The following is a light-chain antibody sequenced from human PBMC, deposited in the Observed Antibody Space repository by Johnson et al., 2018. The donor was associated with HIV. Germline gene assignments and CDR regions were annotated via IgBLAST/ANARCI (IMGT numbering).Light chain of an antibody. V-gene: IGLV1-51*01. CDR3: GTWDSGLSRGLYL. Sequence: SVLTQPPSVSAAPGQKVTISCSGSNSNIGSNYVSWYQQLPGTAPKLLIYDNNKRPSGIPDRFSGSKSGTSATLGITGLQTGDEADYYCGTWDSGLSRGLYLFGPGTKVTVL. CDR1: NSNIGSNY. J-gene: IGLJ1*01. CDR2: DNN.